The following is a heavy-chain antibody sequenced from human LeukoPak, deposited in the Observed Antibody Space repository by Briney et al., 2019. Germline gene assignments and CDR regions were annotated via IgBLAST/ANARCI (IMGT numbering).Heavy chain of an antibody. V-gene: IGHV4-59*01. CDR3: ARDRQADFWSGYYTGGDAFDI. CDR1: GGSISSYY. CDR2: IYHSGNT. D-gene: IGHD3-3*01. J-gene: IGHJ3*02. Sequence: SETLSLTCTVSGGSISSYYWSWLRQPPGKGLEWIGNIYHSGNTKYNPSLKSRVTISVDTSKNQFSLKMNSVTAADTAVYYCARDRQADFWSGYYTGGDAFDIWGQGTMVTVSS.